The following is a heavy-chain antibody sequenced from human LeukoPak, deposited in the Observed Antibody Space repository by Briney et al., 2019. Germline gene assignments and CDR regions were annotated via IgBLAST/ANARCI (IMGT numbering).Heavy chain of an antibody. J-gene: IGHJ4*02. Sequence: GASVKVSCKASGYTFTNHGTTWVRQAPGQGLEWMGWISAHDGNTNYAQKLQGRVTMTTDTSTSIAYMELRSLRSDDTAMYYCARAWIMVTSHLDFWGQGTLVTVSS. CDR2: ISAHDGNT. CDR3: ARAWIMVTSHLDF. D-gene: IGHD2-21*02. V-gene: IGHV1-18*01. CDR1: GYTFTNHG.